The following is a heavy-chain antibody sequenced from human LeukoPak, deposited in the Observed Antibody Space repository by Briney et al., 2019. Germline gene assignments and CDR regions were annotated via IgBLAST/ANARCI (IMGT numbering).Heavy chain of an antibody. V-gene: IGHV3-30-3*01. D-gene: IGHD2-2*02. Sequence: GGSLRLSCAASGFTFSSYTIHWVRQAPGKGLEWVAVISDDGSNKYYADSVKGRFTISRDNSKNTLYLQMNSLRAEDTAVYYCAREEGYCSSTSCHTGEYFQHWGQGTLVTVSS. J-gene: IGHJ1*01. CDR1: GFTFSSYT. CDR2: ISDDGSNK. CDR3: AREEGYCSSTSCHTGEYFQH.